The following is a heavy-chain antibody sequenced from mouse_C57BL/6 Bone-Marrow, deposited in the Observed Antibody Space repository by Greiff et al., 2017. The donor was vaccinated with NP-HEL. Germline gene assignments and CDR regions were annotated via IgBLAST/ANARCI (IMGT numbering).Heavy chain of an antibody. CDR2: IDPSDSYT. V-gene: IGHV1-59*01. D-gene: IGHD4-1*01. CDR3: ASLGLFDY. Sequence: QVQLQQPGAELVRPGTSVKLSCKASGYTFTSYWMHWVKQRPGQGLGWIGVIDPSDSYTNYNQKFKGKATLTVDTSSSTAYMQLSSLTSEDSAVYYCASLGLFDYWGQGTTLTVSS. CDR1: GYTFTSYW. J-gene: IGHJ2*01.